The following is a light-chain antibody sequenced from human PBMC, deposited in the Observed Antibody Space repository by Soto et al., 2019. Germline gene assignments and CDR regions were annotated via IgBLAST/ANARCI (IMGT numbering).Light chain of an antibody. Sequence: EIVMTQSPASLSVSPGDGATLSCRASQSVASNVAWYQQKPGQGPRLVIHGASTMGVGVPARFSGSGTGTDFTLTSSSLQSEDFAVYYCQQYHNLPPQYTFGQGTKLQIK. CDR1: QSVASN. CDR3: QQYHNLPPQYT. CDR2: GAS. V-gene: IGKV3-15*01. J-gene: IGKJ2*01.